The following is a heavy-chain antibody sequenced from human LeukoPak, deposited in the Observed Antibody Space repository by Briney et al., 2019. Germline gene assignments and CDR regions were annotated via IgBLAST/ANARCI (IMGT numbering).Heavy chain of an antibody. J-gene: IGHJ4*02. CDR2: ISGSGGST. Sequence: GGSLRLSCAASGFTFSSYAMSWVRQAPGKGLEWVSAISGSGGSTYYAVSVKGRFTISRDNSKNTLYLQMNSLRAEDTAVYYCAKGRILLWFGELTYFDYWGQGTLVTVSS. V-gene: IGHV3-23*01. CDR3: AKGRILLWFGELTYFDY. D-gene: IGHD3-10*01. CDR1: GFTFSSYA.